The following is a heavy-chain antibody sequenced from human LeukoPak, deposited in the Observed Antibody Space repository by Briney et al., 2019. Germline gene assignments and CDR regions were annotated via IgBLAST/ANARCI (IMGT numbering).Heavy chain of an antibody. CDR3: ARDIRITMIVEAQDNWFDP. V-gene: IGHV1-18*01. D-gene: IGHD3-22*01. J-gene: IGHJ5*02. CDR2: ISAYNGNT. Sequence: ASVKVSCKASGHTFSSYGISWVRQAPGQGLEWMGWISAYNGNTNYAQKIQGRVTMTTDTSTSTAYMELRSLRSDDTAVYYCARDIRITMIVEAQDNWFDPWGQGTLVTVSS. CDR1: GHTFSSYG.